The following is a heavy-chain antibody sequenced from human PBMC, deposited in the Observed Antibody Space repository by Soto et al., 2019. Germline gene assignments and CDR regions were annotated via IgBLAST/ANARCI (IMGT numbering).Heavy chain of an antibody. CDR1: GFSLTAIPVG. V-gene: IGHV2-5*02. Sequence: QITLTESGPTRVKPTQTLALTCTFSGFSLTAIPVGVAWIRPPPGKALEWRAVIYWVDDKRYNPSLKSRLTIAKDTAKNQVVLTMAYMDPMDTATYFCAHRGDMNGKWDQGSLDHWGQGTLVTVSS. CDR2: IYWVDDK. D-gene: IGHD1-26*01. CDR3: AHRGDMNGKWDQGSLDH. J-gene: IGHJ4*02.